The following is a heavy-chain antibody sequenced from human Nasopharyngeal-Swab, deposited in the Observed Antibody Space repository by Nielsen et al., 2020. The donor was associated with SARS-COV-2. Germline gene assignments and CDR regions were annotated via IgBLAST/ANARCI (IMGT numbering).Heavy chain of an antibody. D-gene: IGHD3-3*01. J-gene: IGHJ3*02. Sequence: SETLSLTCTVSGGSISSYYWSWIRQPPGKGLEWIGYIYYSGSTNYNPSLKSRVTISVDTSKNQFSLKLSSVTAADTAVYYCARGRTIFGVVSHAFDIWGQGTMVTVSS. CDR3: ARGRTIFGVVSHAFDI. CDR2: IYYSGST. CDR1: GGSISSYY. V-gene: IGHV4-59*01.